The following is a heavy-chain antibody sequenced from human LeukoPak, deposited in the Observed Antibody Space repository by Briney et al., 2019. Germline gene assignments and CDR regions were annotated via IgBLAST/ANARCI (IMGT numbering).Heavy chain of an antibody. D-gene: IGHD3-22*01. J-gene: IGHJ4*02. CDR1: GFTFSSYS. CDR3: ARYYYDSSGYYYFDY. CDR2: ISSSSSTI. Sequence: PGGSLRLSCAASGFTFSSYSMNWVRQAPGKGLEWVSYISSSSSTIYYADSVKGRFTISRDNAKNSLYLQMNSLRAEDTAVYYCARYYYDSSGYYYFDYGGQGTLVTVSS. V-gene: IGHV3-48*01.